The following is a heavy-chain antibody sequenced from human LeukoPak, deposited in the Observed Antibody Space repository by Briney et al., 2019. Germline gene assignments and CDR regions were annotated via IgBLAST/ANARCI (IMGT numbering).Heavy chain of an antibody. CDR2: IYTSGST. CDR3: ARDAGAMISYWFDP. V-gene: IGHV4-4*07. CDR1: GGSISSYY. J-gene: IGHJ5*02. D-gene: IGHD3-16*01. Sequence: PSETLSLTCTVSGGSISSYYWSWIRQPAGKGLEWIGRIYTSGSTNYNPSLKSRVTMSVDMSKNQFSLKLSSATAADTAVYYCARDAGAMISYWFDPWGQGTLVTVSS.